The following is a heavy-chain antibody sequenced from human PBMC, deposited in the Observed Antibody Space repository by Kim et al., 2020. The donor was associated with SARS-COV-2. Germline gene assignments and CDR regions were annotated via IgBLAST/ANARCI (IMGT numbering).Heavy chain of an antibody. Sequence: ASVKVSCKASGYTFTGYYMHWVRQAPGQGLEWMGWINPNSGGTNYAQKFQGRVTMTRDTSISTAYMELSRLRSDDTAVYYCARGGWGFYYYGSGSPHNYYGMDVWGQGTTVTVSS. CDR3: ARGGWGFYYYGSGSPHNYYGMDV. CDR1: GYTFTGYY. V-gene: IGHV1-2*02. CDR2: INPNSGGT. D-gene: IGHD3-10*01. J-gene: IGHJ6*02.